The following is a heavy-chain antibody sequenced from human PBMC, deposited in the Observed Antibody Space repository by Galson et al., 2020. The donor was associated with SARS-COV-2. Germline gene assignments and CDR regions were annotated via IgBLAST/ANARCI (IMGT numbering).Heavy chain of an antibody. Sequence: GESLKISCAASGFTFSDYHMSWIRQAPGKGLEWVSYITSSGDYTKYADSVKGRFTISRDNAKNSLYLHMNSLRAEDTAVYYCARLRQPLFDFWGQGTLVTVSS. J-gene: IGHJ4*02. CDR1: GFTFSDYH. CDR2: ITSSGDYT. D-gene: IGHD6-13*01. V-gene: IGHV3-11*06. CDR3: ARLRQPLFDF.